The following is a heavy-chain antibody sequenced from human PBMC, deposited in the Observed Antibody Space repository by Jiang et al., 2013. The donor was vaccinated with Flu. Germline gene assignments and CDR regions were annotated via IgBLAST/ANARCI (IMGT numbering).Heavy chain of an antibody. Sequence: GLVKPSETLSLTCTVSGGSISSYYWSWIRQPPGKGLEWIGYIYYSGSTNYNPSLKSRVTISVDTSKNQFSLKLSSVTAADTAVYYCARALPYYDSSGYYWDYWGQGTLVTVSS. J-gene: IGHJ4*02. CDR2: IYYSGST. CDR1: GGSISSYY. D-gene: IGHD3-22*01. CDR3: ARALPYYDSSGYYWDY. V-gene: IGHV4-59*01.